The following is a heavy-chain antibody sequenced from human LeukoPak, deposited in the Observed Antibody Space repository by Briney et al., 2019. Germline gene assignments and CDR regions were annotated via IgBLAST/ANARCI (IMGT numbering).Heavy chain of an antibody. Sequence: GRSLCLSCAPSGFTFTSYEMNWVRQAPGQGLEWISYISASGTLTHYADSVEGRFTISRDNAKNSLYLQMISLRAEDTAVYYCARDGTPIHSSGWVYMDVWGKGTTVIISA. J-gene: IGHJ6*04. CDR1: GFTFTSYE. CDR3: ARDGTPIHSSGWVYMDV. V-gene: IGHV3-48*03. D-gene: IGHD6-25*01. CDR2: ISASGTLT.